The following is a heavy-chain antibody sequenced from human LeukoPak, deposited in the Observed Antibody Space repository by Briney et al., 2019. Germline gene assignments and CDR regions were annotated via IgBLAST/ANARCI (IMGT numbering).Heavy chain of an antibody. Sequence: SETLSLTCTVSGGSISSGSYYWGWIRQPPGKGLEWIGSIYYSGSTYYNPSLKSRVIISVDTSKNQFSLKLSSVTAADTAVYYCARVGYSSSGAYYYYYMDVWGKGTTVTVSS. CDR2: IYYSGST. CDR1: GGSISSGSYY. D-gene: IGHD6-13*01. CDR3: ARVGYSSSGAYYYYYMDV. J-gene: IGHJ6*03. V-gene: IGHV4-39*07.